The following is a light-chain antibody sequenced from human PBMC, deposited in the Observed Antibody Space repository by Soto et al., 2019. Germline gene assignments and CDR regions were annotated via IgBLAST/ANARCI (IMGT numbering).Light chain of an antibody. CDR1: QSVINY. Sequence: EIVLTQSPATLSLSPGERATLSCRASQSVINYLAWYQQKPGQAPRLLIYDASNSATGIPARLSGSGSGTDFTLTSSSLQTEDFAVYYCQQRSDSYTFGQGTNWEIK. CDR3: QQRSDSYT. V-gene: IGKV3-11*01. CDR2: DAS. J-gene: IGKJ2*01.